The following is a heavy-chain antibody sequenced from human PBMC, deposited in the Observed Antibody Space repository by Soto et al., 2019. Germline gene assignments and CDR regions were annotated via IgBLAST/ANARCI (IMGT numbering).Heavy chain of an antibody. Sequence: PSETLSLTCSVSGGSISGSYWSWIRQSPGKGLEWLGYVYYTGSTNYSPSLRSRVSISVDTSTNEFSLRLSSVTAADTAVYFCARSVKVPSANIDYWGQGTQVTVSS. CDR3: ARSVKVPSANIDY. J-gene: IGHJ4*02. CDR2: VYYTGST. CDR1: GGSISGSY. V-gene: IGHV4-59*01. D-gene: IGHD1-26*01.